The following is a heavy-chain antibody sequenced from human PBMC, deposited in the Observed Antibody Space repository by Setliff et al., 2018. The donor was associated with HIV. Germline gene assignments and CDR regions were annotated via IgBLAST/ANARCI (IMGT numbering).Heavy chain of an antibody. J-gene: IGHJ4*02. CDR1: GYSISRGYY. V-gene: IGHV4-38-2*01. CDR2: INHSGST. D-gene: IGHD7-27*01. Sequence: SETLSLTCAVSGYSISRGYYWGWIRQPPGKGLDWIGEINHSGSTTYNPSLKSRVTISLDTSKNQISLKLSSVTAADTAVYYCARGVVNWGSFHRAYSFDYWGQGTLVTVSS. CDR3: ARGVVNWGSFHRAYSFDY.